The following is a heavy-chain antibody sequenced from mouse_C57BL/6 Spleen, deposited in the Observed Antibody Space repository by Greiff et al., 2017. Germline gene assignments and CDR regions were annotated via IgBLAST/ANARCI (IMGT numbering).Heavy chain of an antibody. D-gene: IGHD2-5*01. CDR3: ARSGAYSKDAMDG. J-gene: IGHJ4*01. Sequence: VQGVESGAELVKPGASVKISCKASGYAFSSYWMNWVKQRPGKGLEWIGQIYPGDGDTNYNGKCKGKATLTADKSSSTAYMQLGSLTSDDSAVYFCARSGAYSKDAMDGGGEGHSV. CDR2: IYPGDGDT. V-gene: IGHV1-80*01. CDR1: GYAFSSYW.